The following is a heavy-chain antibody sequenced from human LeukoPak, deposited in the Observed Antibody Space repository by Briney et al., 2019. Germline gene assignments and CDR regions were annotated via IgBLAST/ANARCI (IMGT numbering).Heavy chain of an antibody. CDR2: IYYSGST. J-gene: IGHJ6*03. D-gene: IGHD2-2*01. V-gene: IGHV4-39*07. CDR3: ARGRGYCSSTSCYRRYYYYYYMDV. Sequence: SETLSLTCTVSGGSISSSSYYWGWIRQPPGKGLEWIGSIYYSGSTYYNPSLKSRVTISVDTSKNQFSLKLSSVTAADTAVYYCARGRGYCSSTSCYRRYYYYYYMDVWGKGTTVTVSS. CDR1: GGSISSSSYY.